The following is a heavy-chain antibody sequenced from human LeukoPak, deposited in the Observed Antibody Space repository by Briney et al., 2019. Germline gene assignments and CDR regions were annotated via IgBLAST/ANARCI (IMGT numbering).Heavy chain of an antibody. V-gene: IGHV3-7*01. J-gene: IGHJ4*02. CDR1: GLTFSDAW. Sequence: GGSLRLSCAASGLTFSDAWMAWVRQAPGKGLEWVANINQDGSTKQYVDSVRGRFTISRDNAKNSLYLQMNSLRAEDSGLYHCARDMKGNLDYWGQGTLVTVSS. CDR2: INQDGSTK. CDR3: ARDMKGNLDY. D-gene: IGHD3-16*01.